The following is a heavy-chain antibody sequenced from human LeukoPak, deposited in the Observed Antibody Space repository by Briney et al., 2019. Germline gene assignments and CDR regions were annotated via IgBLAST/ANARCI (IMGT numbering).Heavy chain of an antibody. CDR2: IYYSGST. V-gene: IGHV4-39*01. Sequence: SETPSLTCTVSGGSISSSSYYWGWIRQPPGKGLEWIGSIYYSGSTYYNPSLKSRVTISVDTSKNQFSLKLSSVTAADTAVYYCARLIKAAGVFDYWGQGTLVTVSS. D-gene: IGHD6-13*01. CDR3: ARLIKAAGVFDY. J-gene: IGHJ4*02. CDR1: GGSISSSSYY.